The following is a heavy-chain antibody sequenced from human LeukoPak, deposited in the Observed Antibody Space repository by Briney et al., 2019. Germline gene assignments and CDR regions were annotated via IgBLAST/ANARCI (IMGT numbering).Heavy chain of an antibody. J-gene: IGHJ5*02. CDR1: GGSISSGGYY. Sequence: PSETLSLTCTVSGGSISSGGYYWSWIRQHPGKGLEWIGYIYYSGSTYYNPSLKSRVTISVDTSKNQFSLKLSSVTAADTAVYYCARDSQQLGFDPWGQGTLVTVSS. D-gene: IGHD6-6*01. CDR3: ARDSQQLGFDP. CDR2: IYYSGST. V-gene: IGHV4-31*03.